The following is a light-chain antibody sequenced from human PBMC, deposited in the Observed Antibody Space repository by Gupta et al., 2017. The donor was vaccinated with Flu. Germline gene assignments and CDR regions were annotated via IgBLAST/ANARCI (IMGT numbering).Light chain of an antibody. CDR2: GKN. V-gene: IGLV3-19*01. J-gene: IGLJ2*01. CDR1: SLRSYY. Sequence: SSELTPDPAVSVALGQTVRITCQGDSLRSYYASWYQQKPGQAPGLVIYGKNNRPSGIPDRFSGSSSGNTASLTITGAQAEDEADYYCNSRDSSGNPYVVFGGGTKLTVL. CDR3: NSRDSSGNPYVV.